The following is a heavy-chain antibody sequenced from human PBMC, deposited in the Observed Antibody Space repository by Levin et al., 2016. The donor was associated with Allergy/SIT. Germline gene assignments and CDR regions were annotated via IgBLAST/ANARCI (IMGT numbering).Heavy chain of an antibody. J-gene: IGHJ4*02. CDR1: GYTYTSHG. V-gene: IGHV1-18*01. CDR2: ISAHNGET. CDR3: ARAFRGIQPSFDY. Sequence: ASVKVSCKTSGYTYTSHGFSWVRQAPGQGLEWMGWISAHNGETKYSQKFQGRITMTTDTSTTTAYLELRSLRSDDTAVYYCARAFRGIQPSFDYWGQGTLVTVSP. D-gene: IGHD5-18*01.